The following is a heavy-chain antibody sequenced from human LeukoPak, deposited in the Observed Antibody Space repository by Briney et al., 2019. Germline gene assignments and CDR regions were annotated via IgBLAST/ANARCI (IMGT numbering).Heavy chain of an antibody. CDR1: SGSFSGYY. CDR2: INHSGST. V-gene: IGHV4-34*01. Sequence: SETLSLTCAVYSGSFSGYYWSWIRQPPGKGLEWIGEINHSGSTNYNPSLKSRVTISVDTSKNQFSLKLSSVTAADTAVYYCARVRGPTRHAFDIWGQGTMVTVSS. CDR3: ARVRGPTRHAFDI. D-gene: IGHD3-10*01. J-gene: IGHJ3*02.